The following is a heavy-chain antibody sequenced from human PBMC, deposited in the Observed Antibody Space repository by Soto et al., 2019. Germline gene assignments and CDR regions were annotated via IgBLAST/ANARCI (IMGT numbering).Heavy chain of an antibody. CDR2: ISPYNANT. D-gene: IGHD2-21*01. CDR1: GFTFTSYG. V-gene: IGHV1-18*01. CDR3: ARSHSYCGADCFDY. Sequence: ASVKVSCKASGFTFTSYGINWVRQAPGQGIEWMGLISPYNANTHYAQELQGRVSMTTDTSTNTAYMELRSLRSDDTAVYYCARSHSYCGADCFDYWGQGTLVTVSS. J-gene: IGHJ4*02.